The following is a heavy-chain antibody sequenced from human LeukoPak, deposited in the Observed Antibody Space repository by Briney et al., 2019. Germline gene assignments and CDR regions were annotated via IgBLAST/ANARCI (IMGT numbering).Heavy chain of an antibody. CDR1: GYTFTSYY. CDR2: INPSGGST. CDR3: ARAPNPPSTVAFDY. Sequence: ASVKVSCKASGYTFTSYYMHWVRQAPGQGLEWMGIINPSGGSTSYAQKFQGRVTITADESTSTAYMELSSLRSEDTAVYYCARAPNPPSTVAFDYWGQGTLVTVSS. D-gene: IGHD4-23*01. J-gene: IGHJ4*02. V-gene: IGHV1-46*01.